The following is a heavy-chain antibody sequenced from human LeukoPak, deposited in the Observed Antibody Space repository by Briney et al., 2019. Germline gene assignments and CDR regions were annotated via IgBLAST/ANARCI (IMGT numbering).Heavy chain of an antibody. CDR3: ARLTRYCSGDSCYFDY. CDR2: IYPGDSDT. D-gene: IGHD2-15*01. J-gene: IGHJ4*02. V-gene: IGHV5-51*01. CDR1: GYTFTNCW. Sequence: GESLKISCKGSGYTFTNCWIGWVRQMPGKGLEWMGIIYPGDSDTRYSPSFQGQVTISADKSINTAYLQWGSLKASDTAIYYCARLTRYCSGDSCYFDYWGQGTLVTVSS.